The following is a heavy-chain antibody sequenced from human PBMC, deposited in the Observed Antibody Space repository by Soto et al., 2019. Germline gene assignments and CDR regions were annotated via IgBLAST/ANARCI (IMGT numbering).Heavy chain of an antibody. J-gene: IGHJ4*02. V-gene: IGHV4-61*08. Sequence: SETLSLTCTVSGGSITSGGYYWSWIRQHPGKGLEWIGYIYYSGSTKYNPSLKSRVTISVDTSKNRFSLRLSSVTAADTAVYYCARGVTTVTTFDYWGQGTLVTVSS. CDR3: ARGVTTVTTFDY. D-gene: IGHD4-17*01. CDR2: IYYSGST. CDR1: GGSITSGGYY.